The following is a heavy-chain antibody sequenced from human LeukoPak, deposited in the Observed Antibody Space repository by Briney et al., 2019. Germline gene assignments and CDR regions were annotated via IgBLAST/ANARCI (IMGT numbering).Heavy chain of an antibody. CDR1: GGSISSSNW. V-gene: IGHV4-4*02. J-gene: IGHJ5*02. Sequence: SGTLSLTCAVSGGSISSSNWWSWVRRPPGKGLEWIGEINHSGSTKYNVSLKSRVTISVDTSKNQFSLKLSSVTAADTAVYYCARGLRFDPWGQGTLVTVSS. CDR3: ARGLRFDP. CDR2: INHSGST.